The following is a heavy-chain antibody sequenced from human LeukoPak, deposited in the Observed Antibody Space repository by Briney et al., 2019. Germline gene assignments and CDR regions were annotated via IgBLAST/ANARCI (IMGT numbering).Heavy chain of an antibody. CDR3: ARQHDSYYYYYIDV. J-gene: IGHJ6*03. Sequence: PSETLSLTCAVSGDSISNGYYWVWIRQPPGRGLEWIGRLYHSDSAYYNTSLRSRVSMSVDTSKNQFSLTLSFVTAADTAVYYCARQHDSYYYYYIDVWGSGTTVTVSS. V-gene: IGHV4-38-2*01. CDR1: GDSISNGYY. CDR2: LYHSDSA.